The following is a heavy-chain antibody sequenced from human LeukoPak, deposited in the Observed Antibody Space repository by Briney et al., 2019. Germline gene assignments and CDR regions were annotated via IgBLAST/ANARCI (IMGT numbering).Heavy chain of an antibody. CDR1: GGSFSGYY. D-gene: IGHD2-2*01. V-gene: IGHV4-34*01. CDR2: INHSGRT. J-gene: IGHJ4*02. CDR3: ASRERTAMPDY. Sequence: PSETLSLTCAVYGGSFSGYYWSWIRQPPGKGLEWIGEINHSGRTNYNPSLKSRVTISVDTSKNQFSLKLSSVTAADTAVYYCASRERTAMPDYWGQGTLVTVSS.